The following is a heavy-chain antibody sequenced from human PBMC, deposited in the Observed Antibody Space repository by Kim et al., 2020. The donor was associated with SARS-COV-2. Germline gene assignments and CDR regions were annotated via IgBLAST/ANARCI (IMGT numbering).Heavy chain of an antibody. D-gene: IGHD3-3*01. CDR2: ISGSGGST. CDR3: AKAYYDFWSGYYTTPLGAYSMAA. J-gene: IGHJ6*03. Sequence: GGSLRLSCAASGFTFSSYAMSWVRQAPGKGLEWVSAISGSGGSTYYADSVKGRFTISRDNSKNTLYLQMNSLRAEDTAVYYCAKAYYDFWSGYYTTPLGAYSMAAWGKGPTVPASS. V-gene: IGHV3-23*01. CDR1: GFTFSSYA.